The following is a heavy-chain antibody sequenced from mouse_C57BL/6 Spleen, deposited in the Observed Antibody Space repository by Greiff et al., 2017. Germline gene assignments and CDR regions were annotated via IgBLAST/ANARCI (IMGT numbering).Heavy chain of an antibody. CDR2: INPNNGGT. Sequence: EVQLQESGPELVKPGASVKISCKASGYTITDYYMNWVKQSHGKSLEWIGDINPNNGGTSYNQKFKGKATLTVDKSSSTAYMELRSLTSEDSAVYYCARSWGYYYGGRAMDYWGQGTSVTVSS. D-gene: IGHD1-1*01. CDR3: ARSWGYYYGGRAMDY. V-gene: IGHV1-26*01. CDR1: GYTITDYY. J-gene: IGHJ4*01.